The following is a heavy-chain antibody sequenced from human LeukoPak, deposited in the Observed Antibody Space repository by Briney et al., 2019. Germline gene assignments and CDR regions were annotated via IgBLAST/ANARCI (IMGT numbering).Heavy chain of an antibody. CDR2: ISYDGSNK. V-gene: IGHV3-30*18. CDR3: AKNPYYYGSGSYYTN. J-gene: IGHJ4*02. Sequence: PGRSLRLSCAASGFTFSSYGMHWVRQAPGKGLEWVAVISYDGSNKYYADSVKGRFTISRDNSKNTLYLQMNSLRAEDTAVYYCAKNPYYYGSGSYYTNWGQGTLVTVSS. CDR1: GFTFSSYG. D-gene: IGHD3-10*01.